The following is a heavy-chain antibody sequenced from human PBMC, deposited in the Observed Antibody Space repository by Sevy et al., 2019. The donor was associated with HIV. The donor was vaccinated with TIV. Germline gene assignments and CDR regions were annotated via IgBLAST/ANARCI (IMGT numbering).Heavy chain of an antibody. CDR1: GFTFSPYN. V-gene: IGHV3-21*01. J-gene: IGHJ5*01. D-gene: IGHD2-8*01. CDR3: ARDPPVPRYFTNGLCSQGFDS. Sequence: GGSLRLSCAASGFTFSPYNMIWVRKAPGKGLEWVSSISGNSNYIYYANSVKGQFKICRDNANKSLYLKMYSLRAEDTAVYYCARDPPVPRYFTNGLCSQGFDSWGQGTLVTVSS. CDR2: ISGNSNYI.